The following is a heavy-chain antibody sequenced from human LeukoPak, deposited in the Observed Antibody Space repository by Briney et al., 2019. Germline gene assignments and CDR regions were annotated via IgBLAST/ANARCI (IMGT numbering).Heavy chain of an antibody. J-gene: IGHJ4*02. CDR3: AQTNYDFWSGYYY. CDR1: GFTFSDYY. CDR2: ISSSGSTI. Sequence: GSLRLSCAASGFTFSDYYMSWIRQAPGKGLEWVSYISSSGSTIYYADSVKGRFTISRDNAKNSLYLQMNSLRAEDTAVYYCAQTNYDFWSGYYYWGQGTLVTVSS. D-gene: IGHD3-3*01. V-gene: IGHV3-11*01.